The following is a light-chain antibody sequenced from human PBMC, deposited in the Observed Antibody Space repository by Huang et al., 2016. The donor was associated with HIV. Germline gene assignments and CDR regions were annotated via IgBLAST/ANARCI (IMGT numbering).Light chain of an antibody. CDR3: QQYGRSPLT. Sequence: EIVLTQSPGTLSLSPGERATLSCWASQSVTSNFLAWYQPQPGQAPRLLVYCASNRATGIPDRFNGSGSETDFTLTISRLEPEDFAVYNCQQYGRSPLTFGGGTKVEI. CDR1: QSVTSNF. CDR2: CAS. V-gene: IGKV3-20*01. J-gene: IGKJ4*01.